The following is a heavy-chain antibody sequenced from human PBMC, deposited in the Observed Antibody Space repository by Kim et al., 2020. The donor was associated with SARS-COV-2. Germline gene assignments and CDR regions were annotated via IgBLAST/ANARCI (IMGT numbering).Heavy chain of an antibody. Sequence: SETLSLTCTVSGGSISSYYWSWIRQPTGKGLEWIGYIYYSVSTNYNPSLKSRVTISVDTSKNQFSLKLSSVTAADTAVYYCSRGGCSGGSCYVYYYYGMDVWGQGTTVTGSS. CDR2: IYYSVST. CDR3: SRGGCSGGSCYVYYYYGMDV. CDR1: GGSISSYY. V-gene: IGHV4-59*01. J-gene: IGHJ6*02. D-gene: IGHD2-15*01.